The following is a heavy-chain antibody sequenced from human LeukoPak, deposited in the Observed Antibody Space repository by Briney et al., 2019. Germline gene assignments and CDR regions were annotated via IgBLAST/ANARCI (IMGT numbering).Heavy chain of an antibody. D-gene: IGHD2-8*01. V-gene: IGHV1-18*01. J-gene: IGHJ5*02. CDR1: GYTFTCYG. Sequence: GASVKVSCKASGYTFTCYGISWVRQAPGQGLEWMGWISAYNGNTNYAQKLQGRVTMTTDTSTSTAYMELRSLRSDDTAVYYCARVQVLMVYASPFDPWGQGTLVTVSS. CDR2: ISAYNGNT. CDR3: ARVQVLMVYASPFDP.